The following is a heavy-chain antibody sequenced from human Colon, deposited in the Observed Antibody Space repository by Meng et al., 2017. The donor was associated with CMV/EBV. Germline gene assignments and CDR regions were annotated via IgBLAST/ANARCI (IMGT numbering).Heavy chain of an antibody. CDR2: IYAGGST. J-gene: IGHJ6*02. CDR1: GFTVYSNY. Sequence: GESLKISCAVSGFTVYSNYMSWVRQAPGKGLEWVSAIYAGGSTYFADSVKGRFTISRDNARNTVYLQMNSLRAEDTAVYSCARMANWNYGFHYGMDVWGQGTTVTVSS. D-gene: IGHD1-7*01. V-gene: IGHV3-66*02. CDR3: ARMANWNYGFHYGMDV.